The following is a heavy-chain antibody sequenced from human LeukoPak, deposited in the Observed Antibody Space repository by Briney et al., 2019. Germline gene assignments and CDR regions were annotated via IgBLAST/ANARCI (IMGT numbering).Heavy chain of an antibody. D-gene: IGHD3-10*01. V-gene: IGHV1-2*02. CDR2: INPNSGGT. Sequence: ASVKVSCKASGYTFTGYYMHWVRQAPGQGLEWMGWINPNSGGTNYAQKFQGRVTMTRDTSISTAYMELSRLRSDDTAVYYCARDQALWFGELLSDDDYWGQGTLVTVSS. J-gene: IGHJ4*02. CDR3: ARDQALWFGELLSDDDY. CDR1: GYTFTGYY.